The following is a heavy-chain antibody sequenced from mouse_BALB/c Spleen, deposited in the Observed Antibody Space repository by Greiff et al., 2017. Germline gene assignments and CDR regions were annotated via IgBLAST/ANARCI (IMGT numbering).Heavy chain of an antibody. D-gene: IGHD2-1*01. V-gene: IGHV1S81*02. CDR2: INPSNGGT. Sequence: VKLQESGAELVKPGASVKLSCKASGYTFTSYYMYWVKQRPGQGLEWIGEINPSNGGTNFNEKFKSKATLTVDKSSSTAYMQLSSLTSEDSAVYYCTRSGGNPFYAMDYWGQGTSVTVSS. J-gene: IGHJ4*01. CDR3: TRSGGNPFYAMDY. CDR1: GYTFTSYY.